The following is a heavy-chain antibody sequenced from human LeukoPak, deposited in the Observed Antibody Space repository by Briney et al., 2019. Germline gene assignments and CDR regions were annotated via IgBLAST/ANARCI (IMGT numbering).Heavy chain of an antibody. V-gene: IGHV1-69*13. D-gene: IGHD5-18*01. J-gene: IGHJ4*02. Sequence: SVRVSCKASGGTFSSYAISWVRQAPGQGLEWMGGIIPIFGTANYAQKFQGRVTITADESTSTAYMELSSLRSEDTAVYYCVRGYSYGFYFDYWGQGSLVTVSS. CDR1: GGTFSSYA. CDR3: VRGYSYGFYFDY. CDR2: IIPIFGTA.